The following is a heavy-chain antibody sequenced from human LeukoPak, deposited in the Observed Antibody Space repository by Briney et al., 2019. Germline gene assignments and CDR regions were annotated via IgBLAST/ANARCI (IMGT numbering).Heavy chain of an antibody. Sequence: GGSLGLSCAASGFTFSSYAMSWVRQAPGKGLEWVSAISGSGGSTYYADSVKGRFTISRDNSKNTLYLQMNSLRAEDTAVYYCANTNPPYSSSPERDYWGQGTLVTVSS. V-gene: IGHV3-23*01. J-gene: IGHJ4*02. CDR1: GFTFSSYA. D-gene: IGHD6-6*01. CDR2: ISGSGGST. CDR3: ANTNPPYSSSPERDY.